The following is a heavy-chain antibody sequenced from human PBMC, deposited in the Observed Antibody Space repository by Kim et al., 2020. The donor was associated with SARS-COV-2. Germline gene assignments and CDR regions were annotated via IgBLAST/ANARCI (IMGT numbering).Heavy chain of an antibody. CDR3: ARSIAAAVGWFDP. V-gene: IGHV4-59*01. J-gene: IGHJ5*02. CDR2: IYYSGST. CDR1: GGSISSYY. Sequence: SETLSLTCTVSGGSISSYYWSWIRQPPGKGLEWIGYIYYSGSTNYNPSLKSRVTISVDPSKNQFSLKLSSVTAADTAVYYCARSIAAAVGWFDPWGQGTLVTVSS. D-gene: IGHD6-13*01.